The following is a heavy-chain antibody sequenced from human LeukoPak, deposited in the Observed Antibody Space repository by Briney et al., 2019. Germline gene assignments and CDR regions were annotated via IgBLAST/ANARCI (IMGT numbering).Heavy chain of an antibody. V-gene: IGHV4-39*01. J-gene: IGHJ6*03. Sequence: SETLSLTCTVSGGSISSSSYYWGWIRQPPGKGLEWIGSIYYSGSTYYNPSLKSRVTISVDTSKNQFSLKLSSVTAADTAVYYCARHYSSSWSNYYYYYYMDVWGKGTTVTVSS. CDR2: IYYSGST. D-gene: IGHD6-13*01. CDR1: GGSISSSSYY. CDR3: ARHYSSSWSNYYYYYYMDV.